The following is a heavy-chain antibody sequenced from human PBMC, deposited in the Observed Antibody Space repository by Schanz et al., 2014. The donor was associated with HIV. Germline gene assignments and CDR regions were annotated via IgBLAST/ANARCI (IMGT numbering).Heavy chain of an antibody. V-gene: IGHV1-2*02. Sequence: QVRLVQSGAEVKKPGASVKVSCKASGYTFTDYYMHWVRQAPGQGPEGMGGINPNSGGTNYVQKFQGRVTLTRDTSISTVYMELKRLRSDDTAVYYCAPRRDFCSGGSCTSNWFAPWGQGTLVTVSS. CDR1: GYTFTDYY. CDR2: INPNSGGT. J-gene: IGHJ5*02. D-gene: IGHD2-15*01. CDR3: APRRDFCSGGSCTSNWFAP.